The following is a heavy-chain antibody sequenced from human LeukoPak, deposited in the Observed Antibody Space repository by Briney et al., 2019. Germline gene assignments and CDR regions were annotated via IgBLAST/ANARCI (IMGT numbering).Heavy chain of an antibody. Sequence: SETLSLTCTVSGCSISTYYWSWIRQPPGKGLEWIGYIYYSGSTNYNPSLKSRITISVDTSRNQFSLSLSSVTAADTAVYYCARGTVQMGMGERYFDNWGQGTLVTVSP. CDR3: ARGTVQMGMGERYFDN. J-gene: IGHJ4*02. CDR1: GCSISTYY. CDR2: IYYSGST. D-gene: IGHD1-1*01. V-gene: IGHV4-59*01.